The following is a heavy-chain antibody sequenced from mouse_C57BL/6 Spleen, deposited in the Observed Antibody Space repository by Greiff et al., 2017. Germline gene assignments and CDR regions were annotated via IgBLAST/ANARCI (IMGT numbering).Heavy chain of an antibody. Sequence: QLVESGPELVKPGASVKISCKASGYTFTDYYINWVKQRPGQGLEWIGWIDPGSGNTKYNEKFKGKATLTVDTSSSTAYMQLSSLTSEDTAVYYCARMSYYDSYYESYYAMDDWGQGTSVTVSS. J-gene: IGHJ4*01. V-gene: IGHV1-84*01. CDR1: GYTFTDYY. CDR2: IDPGSGNT. D-gene: IGHD2-3*01. CDR3: ARMSYYDSYYESYYAMDD.